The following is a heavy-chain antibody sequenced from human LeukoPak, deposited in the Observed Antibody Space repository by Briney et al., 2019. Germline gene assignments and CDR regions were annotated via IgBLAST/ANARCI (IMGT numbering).Heavy chain of an antibody. J-gene: IGHJ4*02. CDR1: GGSISYY. V-gene: IGHV4-59*01. CDR2: ISNTGST. CDR3: ARDLGSGGGLDY. Sequence: PSETLSLTCTVSGGSISYYWSWIRQPPGKGLEWIGYISNTGSTNYNPSLTSRVTISVDTSKNQLSLKLTSVTAADTAVYYCARDLGSGGGLDYWGQGTLVTVSS.